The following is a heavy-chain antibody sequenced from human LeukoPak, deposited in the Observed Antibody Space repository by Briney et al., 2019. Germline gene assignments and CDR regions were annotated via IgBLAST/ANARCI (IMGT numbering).Heavy chain of an antibody. Sequence: GGSLRLSCAASEFSFRRYWMRWARRAPGKGLEWVVNINREGREIYYVDSVRGGFTISRDNTRNSLYLKMDSLRGEDTAVYFCGRKGFEVVVDYWGQGTLVTVSS. CDR2: INREGREI. CDR1: EFSFRRYW. V-gene: IGHV3-7*01. CDR3: GRKGFEVVVDY. D-gene: IGHD3-22*01. J-gene: IGHJ4*02.